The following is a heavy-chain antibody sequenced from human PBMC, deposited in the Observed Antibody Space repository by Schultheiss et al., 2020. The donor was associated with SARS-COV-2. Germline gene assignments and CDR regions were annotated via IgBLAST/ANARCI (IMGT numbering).Heavy chain of an antibody. J-gene: IGHJ4*02. CDR2: ISSSSSYI. CDR3: ARVRGTGYGPETYFDY. D-gene: IGHD5-18*01. Sequence: GESLKISCAASGFTFSNAWMNWVRQAPGKGLEWVSSISSSSSYIYYADSVKGRFTISRDNAKNSLYLQMNSLRAEDTAVYYCARVRGTGYGPETYFDYWGQGTLVTVSS. CDR1: GFTFSNAW. V-gene: IGHV3-21*01.